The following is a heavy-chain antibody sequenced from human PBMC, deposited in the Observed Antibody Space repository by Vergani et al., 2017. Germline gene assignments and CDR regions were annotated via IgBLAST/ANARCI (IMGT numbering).Heavy chain of an antibody. D-gene: IGHD3-10*01. J-gene: IGHJ5*02. Sequence: QLQLQESGPGLVKPSETLSLTCTVSGGSISSSSYYWGWIRQPPGKGLEWIGSIYYSGSTYYNPSLKSRVTISVDTSKNQFSLKLSSVTAADTAVYYCARARFSFGESSSGWFYPWGQGTLVTVSS. CDR2: IYYSGST. CDR3: ARARFSFGESSSGWFYP. V-gene: IGHV4-39*07. CDR1: GGSISSSSYY.